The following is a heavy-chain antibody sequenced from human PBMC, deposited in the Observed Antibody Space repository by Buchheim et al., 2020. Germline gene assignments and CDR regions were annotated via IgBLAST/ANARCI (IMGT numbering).Heavy chain of an antibody. Sequence: QVQLVQSGAEVKKPGASVKVSCKASGYTFTSYYMHWVRQAPGQGLEWMGIINPSGGSTRYEQQFQGRVTMTREPSTSTVYMELSSLRSEDTAVYYCARDRSSSAVRWGGYYYYYMDVWGKGTT. D-gene: IGHD1-26*01. V-gene: IGHV1-46*01. CDR3: ARDRSSSAVRWGGYYYYYMDV. J-gene: IGHJ6*03. CDR1: GYTFTSYY. CDR2: INPSGGST.